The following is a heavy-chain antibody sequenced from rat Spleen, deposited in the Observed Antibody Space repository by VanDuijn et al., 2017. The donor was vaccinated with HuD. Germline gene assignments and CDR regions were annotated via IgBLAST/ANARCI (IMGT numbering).Heavy chain of an antibody. CDR1: GFTFSNYN. J-gene: IGHJ2*01. CDR3: TREGSATSFDY. V-gene: IGHV5-7*01. Sequence: EVKLVETGGGLVQPGRSLKLSCAASGFTFSNYNMAWVRQAPKKGLEWVATISYDGSSTYYRDSVKGRFTISRDNAKSTLYLQMNSLRSEDTATYYCTREGSATSFDYWGQGVMVTVSS. D-gene: IGHD3-3*01. CDR2: ISYDGSST.